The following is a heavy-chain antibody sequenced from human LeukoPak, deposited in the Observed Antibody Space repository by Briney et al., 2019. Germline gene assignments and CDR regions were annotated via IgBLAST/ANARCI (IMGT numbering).Heavy chain of an antibody. CDR2: IYYSGST. CDR1: GGSISSHY. Sequence: SETLSLTCTVSGGSISSHYWSWIRQPPGKGLEWIGYIYYSGSTNYNPSLKSRVTISVDTSKNQFSLKLSSVTAADTAVYYCARSGLVKGVSYYYYMDVWGKGTTATVSS. V-gene: IGHV4-59*11. D-gene: IGHD6-19*01. CDR3: ARSGLVKGVSYYYYMDV. J-gene: IGHJ6*03.